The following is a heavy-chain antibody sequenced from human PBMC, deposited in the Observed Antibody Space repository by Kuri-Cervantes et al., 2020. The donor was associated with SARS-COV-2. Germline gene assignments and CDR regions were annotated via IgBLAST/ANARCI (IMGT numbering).Heavy chain of an antibody. J-gene: IGHJ1*01. CDR1: GFTFSSYA. D-gene: IGHD2-8*01. CDR3: ARSCTYARCSEYFQH. Sequence: GGSLRLSCAASGFTFSSYAMSWVRQAPGKGLEWVSIIYAGGGTYYADSVKGQFTIPRDISKNTVFLQMNRLRPEDTAVYYCARSCTYARCSEYFQHWGQGTLVTVSS. V-gene: IGHV3-66*02. CDR2: IYAGGGT.